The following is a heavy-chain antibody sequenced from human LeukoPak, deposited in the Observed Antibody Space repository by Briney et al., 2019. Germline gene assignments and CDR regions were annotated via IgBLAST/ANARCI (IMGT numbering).Heavy chain of an antibody. CDR2: ISDSGIT. V-gene: IGHV4-59*01. J-gene: IGHJ4*02. Sequence: SETLSLTCTVSGGSISVYYWSWIRQPPGKGLEWIGYISDSGITNYRPSLKSRVTISVDTSKNQFSLKLSTVTAADTAVYYCARGRKYTSGYRVTELGSGYSDYWGQGTLVTVSS. CDR1: GGSISVYY. CDR3: ARGRKYTSGYRVTELGSGYSDY. D-gene: IGHD5-18*01.